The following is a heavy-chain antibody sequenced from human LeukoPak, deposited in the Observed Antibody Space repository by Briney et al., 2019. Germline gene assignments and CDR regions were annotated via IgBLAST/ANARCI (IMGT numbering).Heavy chain of an antibody. J-gene: IGHJ4*02. D-gene: IGHD2-15*01. Sequence: GGSLRLSCAASGVSFCGFGLHWVRQAPGKGLEWVAVISYDARDKDYTDSVKGRFTISRDNSKSTVYLQMYSLRHEDTAVYYSAGGRWGYCSGGSCYTGPFFDYWGQGTLVTVTS. CDR1: GVSFCGFG. V-gene: IGHV3-30*03. CDR3: AGGRWGYCSGGSCYTGPFFDY. CDR2: ISYDARDK.